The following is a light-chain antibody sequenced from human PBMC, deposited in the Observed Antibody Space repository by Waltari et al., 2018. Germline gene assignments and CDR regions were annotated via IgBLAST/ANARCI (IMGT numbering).Light chain of an antibody. CDR3: QQYNRWPPIT. V-gene: IGKV3-15*01. Sequence: EIVMTQSPATLSVSPGETATLSCSASQRVSSNVAWYQKKPGQAPRLLLYDASTRATSIPAKFRGSGSGTEFTLTISSLKSEDFAVYYCQQYNRWPPITFGHGTRLEIK. CDR1: QRVSSN. J-gene: IGKJ5*01. CDR2: DAS.